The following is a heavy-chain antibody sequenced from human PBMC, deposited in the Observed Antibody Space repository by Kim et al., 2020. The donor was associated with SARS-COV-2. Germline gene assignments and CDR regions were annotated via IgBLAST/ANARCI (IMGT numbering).Heavy chain of an antibody. D-gene: IGHD2-15*01. CDR1: GYTFTSYD. CDR3: ARGQFPGRVDFDY. Sequence: ASVKVSCKASGYTFTSYDLNWVRQATGLGLEWMGWMNPNSGNTGYAQKFQGRVTMTRNTSISTAYMELSSLRSEDTAVYYCARGQFPGRVDFDYWGQGTLVTVSS. V-gene: IGHV1-8*01. J-gene: IGHJ4*02. CDR2: MNPNSGNT.